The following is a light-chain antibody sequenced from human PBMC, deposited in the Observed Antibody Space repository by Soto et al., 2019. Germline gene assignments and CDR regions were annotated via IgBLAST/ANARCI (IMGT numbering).Light chain of an antibody. CDR1: QSVNNF. CDR3: QQYGSSPWT. Sequence: EIVLRPSPPALSWSKWERAPLSCRASQSVNNFLAWYQQRPGQAPRLLMYEASNRATGVPARFSGSGSGTDFTLTISSLEPEDFAVYYCQQYGSSPWTFGQGTKVDIK. J-gene: IGKJ1*01. CDR2: EAS. V-gene: IGKV3-11*01.